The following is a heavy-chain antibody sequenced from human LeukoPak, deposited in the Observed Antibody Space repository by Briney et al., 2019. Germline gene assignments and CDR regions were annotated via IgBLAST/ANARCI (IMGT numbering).Heavy chain of an antibody. CDR2: IWSDGINR. V-gene: IGHV3-33*06. CDR3: VKERGPFDGFDV. Sequence: GGSLRLSCAASGFSFSNYGMHWVRQAPGKGLEWVAVIWSDGINRLYRDSVRGRFTFSRDNSKNTLSLQMNSLRVEDTAVYYCVKERGPFDGFDVWGQGTMVTVSP. CDR1: GFSFSNYG. J-gene: IGHJ3*01.